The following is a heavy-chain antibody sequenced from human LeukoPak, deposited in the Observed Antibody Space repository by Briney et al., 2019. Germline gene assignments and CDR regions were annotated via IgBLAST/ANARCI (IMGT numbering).Heavy chain of an antibody. CDR2: IYSGGST. J-gene: IGHJ4*02. Sequence: GGSLRLSCAASGFTFSSYGMSWVRQAPGKGLEWVSVIYSGGSTYYADSVKGRFTISRDNSKNTLYLQMNSLRAEDTAVYYCGKTTVDYWGQGTLVTVSS. CDR1: GFTFSSYG. D-gene: IGHD2/OR15-2a*01. V-gene: IGHV3-66*02. CDR3: GKTTVDY.